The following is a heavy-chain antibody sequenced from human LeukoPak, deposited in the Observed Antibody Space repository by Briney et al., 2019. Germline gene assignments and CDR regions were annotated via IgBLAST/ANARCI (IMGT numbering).Heavy chain of an antibody. CDR1: PFTFSSNA. V-gene: IGHV3-23*01. CDR3: AKVGGGMIVVVRFDY. CDR2: IRGGGGST. Sequence: GGSLRLSCVASPFTFSSNAMTWVRQAPGKGLEWVSAIRGGGGSTDYAESVKGRFTISRDNSKNTLYLQMISLRAEDTAVYYCAKVGGGMIVVVRFDYWGQGTLVTVSS. D-gene: IGHD3-22*01. J-gene: IGHJ4*02.